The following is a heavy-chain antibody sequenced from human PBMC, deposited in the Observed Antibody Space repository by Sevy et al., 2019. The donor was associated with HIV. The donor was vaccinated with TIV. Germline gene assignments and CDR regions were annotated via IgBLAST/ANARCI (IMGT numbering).Heavy chain of an antibody. V-gene: IGHV1-18*01. J-gene: IGHJ4*02. CDR1: GYTFTNYR. CDR2: INPHNGNT. Sequence: ASVKVSCKASGYTFTNYRISWVRQAPGQGLEWMGWINPHNGNTMYAQKLQGRVTMTTDTSTNTAYMEVRSLRSDDTAVYYCAREGTLVTMIIWGQGTLVTVSS. D-gene: IGHD3-22*01. CDR3: AREGTLVTMII.